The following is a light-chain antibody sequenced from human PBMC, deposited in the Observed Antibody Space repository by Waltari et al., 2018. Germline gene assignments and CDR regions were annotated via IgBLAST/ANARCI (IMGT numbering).Light chain of an antibody. Sequence: EIMMTQSPATLSVSPGERATLSCRASQSVSSNLAWYQQKPGQAPRLLIYGASTRATGIPARFSGSGSGTEFTLTISRLEPEDFAVYYCQQYGSSPLTFGGGTKVEIK. J-gene: IGKJ4*01. CDR1: QSVSSN. CDR3: QQYGSSPLT. V-gene: IGKV3-15*01. CDR2: GAS.